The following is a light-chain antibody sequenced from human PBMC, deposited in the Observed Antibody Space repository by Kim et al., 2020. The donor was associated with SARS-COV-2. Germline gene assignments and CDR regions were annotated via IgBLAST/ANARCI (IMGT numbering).Light chain of an antibody. V-gene: IGKV1-33*01. Sequence: DIQMTQSPSSLTASVGDRVTITCQVSRDISNNLNWYQQKPGKAPKVLIYDASNVQTGVPSRFSGSGSGTDFTFIITSLQPEDVATYYCQQFDNLSLTFGGGTKVDIK. CDR1: RDISNN. J-gene: IGKJ4*01. CDR2: DAS. CDR3: QQFDNLSLT.